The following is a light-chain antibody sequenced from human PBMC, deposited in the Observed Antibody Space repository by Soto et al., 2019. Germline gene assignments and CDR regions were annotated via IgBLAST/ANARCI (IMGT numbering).Light chain of an antibody. Sequence: QSALTQPRSVSGSPGQSVTISCTGTSSDVGGYNYASWYQHHPGTAPKLMIYDVTKRPSGVPDRFSGSKSGNTAALTISGRQVEDEADYFCCSCAGSYFVFGAGTKLTVL. CDR2: DVT. CDR3: CSCAGSYFV. V-gene: IGLV2-11*01. J-gene: IGLJ1*01. CDR1: SSDVGGYNY.